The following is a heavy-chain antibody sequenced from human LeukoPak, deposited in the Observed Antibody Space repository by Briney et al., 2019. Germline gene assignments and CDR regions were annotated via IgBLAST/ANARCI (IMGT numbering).Heavy chain of an antibody. D-gene: IGHD4/OR15-4a*01. Sequence: ASVKVSXKASGYTFTSYGISWVRQAPGQGLEWMGWISAYNGNTNYAQKLQGRVTMTTDTSTSTAYMELRSLRSDDAAVYYCAREYGAADWFDPWGQGTLVTVSS. CDR3: AREYGAADWFDP. CDR2: ISAYNGNT. V-gene: IGHV1-18*01. CDR1: GYTFTSYG. J-gene: IGHJ5*02.